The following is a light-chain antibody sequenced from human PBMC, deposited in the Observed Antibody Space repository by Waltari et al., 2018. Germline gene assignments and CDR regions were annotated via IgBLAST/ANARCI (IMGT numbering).Light chain of an antibody. CDR2: LGS. V-gene: IGKV2-28*01. Sequence: EIVMTQSPLSLPVTPGEPASISCRSSQSLLDNNGHNYLDWYLQKPGQSPQILIYLGSNRASGVPDRFSCSGSGTDFTLKISRVEAEDAGVYYCTEALQSVTFGQGTRLEIK. J-gene: IGKJ5*01. CDR1: QSLLDNNGHNY. CDR3: TEALQSVT.